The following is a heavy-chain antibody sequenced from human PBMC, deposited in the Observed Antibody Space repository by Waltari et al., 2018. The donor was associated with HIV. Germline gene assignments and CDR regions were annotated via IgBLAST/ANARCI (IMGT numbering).Heavy chain of an antibody. Sequence: QVQLQESGPGLVKPSGTLSLTCAVSGGSISSSNWWSWVRQTPGKGLEWIGEIYHSGSTNYNPSLKSRVTISVDKSKNQFSLKLSSVTAADTAVYYCARAALNYYDSSGPYYFDYWGQGTLVTVSS. CDR3: ARAALNYYDSSGPYYFDY. D-gene: IGHD3-22*01. CDR1: GGSISSSNW. V-gene: IGHV4-4*02. J-gene: IGHJ4*02. CDR2: IYHSGST.